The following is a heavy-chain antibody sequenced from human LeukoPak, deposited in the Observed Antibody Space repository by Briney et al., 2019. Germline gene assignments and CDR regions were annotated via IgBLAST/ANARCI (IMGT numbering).Heavy chain of an antibody. V-gene: IGHV4-34*01. CDR3: ACYYGSGSDRHWFDP. Sequence: SSETLSLTCAVYGASFSGYYWSWLRQPPGKGLEWLGEINHSGSTNYNPSLKSRVTISVDTSKNQFSLKQSSVTAADAAVYYCACYYGSGSDRHWFDPWGQGTLVTVSS. CDR1: GASFSGYY. D-gene: IGHD3-10*01. CDR2: INHSGST. J-gene: IGHJ5*02.